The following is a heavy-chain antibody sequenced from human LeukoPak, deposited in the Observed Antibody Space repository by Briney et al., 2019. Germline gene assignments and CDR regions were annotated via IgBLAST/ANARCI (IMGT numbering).Heavy chain of an antibody. J-gene: IGHJ4*02. Sequence: PGGSLRLSCAASGFTFSNYSMNWVRQAPGKGLEWVSSISSSSSYIYYADSVKGRFTISRDNAKNSLYLQMNSLRAEDTAVYYCARVVRGYYPFLDYWGQGTLVTVSS. CDR2: ISSSSSYI. CDR3: ARVVRGYYPFLDY. CDR1: GFTFSNYS. V-gene: IGHV3-21*01. D-gene: IGHD3-22*01.